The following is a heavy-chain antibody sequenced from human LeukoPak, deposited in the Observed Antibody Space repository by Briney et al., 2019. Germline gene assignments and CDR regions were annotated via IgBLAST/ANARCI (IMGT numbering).Heavy chain of an antibody. V-gene: IGHV3-7*01. D-gene: IGHD3-10*01. Sequence: GGSLRLSCAASGITFSNSWMCWVRQAPGKGLEWVANIKEDGSEKYYVNSVKGRFTISRDNAKNSLYLQMNSLRAEDTAVYYCARGGGSGSYYKRELDYWGQGTLVTVSS. J-gene: IGHJ4*02. CDR2: IKEDGSEK. CDR1: GITFSNSW. CDR3: ARGGGSGSYYKRELDY.